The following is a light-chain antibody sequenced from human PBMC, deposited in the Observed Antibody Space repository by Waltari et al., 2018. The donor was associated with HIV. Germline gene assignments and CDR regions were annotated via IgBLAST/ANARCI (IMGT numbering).Light chain of an antibody. V-gene: IGLV2-14*01. CDR1: SSDVGDYNY. CDR3: SSYTGSDTLLGV. Sequence: QSALTQPASVSGSPGQSISISCTGTSSDVGDYNYVPWYQQHPGQAPKLIIYDVNYRPSGISSRFSGSKSGNTASLTISGLQAEDEADYYCSSYTGSDTLLGVFGTGTKVTVL. CDR2: DVN. J-gene: IGLJ1*01.